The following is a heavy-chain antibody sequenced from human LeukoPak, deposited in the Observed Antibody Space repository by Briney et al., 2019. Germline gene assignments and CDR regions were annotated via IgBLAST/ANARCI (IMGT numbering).Heavy chain of an antibody. V-gene: IGHV4-34*01. CDR3: ARGNSMARFDY. J-gene: IGHJ4*02. CDR2: INHSGSA. Sequence: SETLCLTCAVYGGSFSGYYWSWIRQPPGKGLERIGEINHSGSANYNPSLKSRVTISVDTSKNQFSLKLSAVAAADTAVYFCARGNSMARFDYWGQGTPVTVSS. D-gene: IGHD3-10*01. CDR1: GGSFSGYY.